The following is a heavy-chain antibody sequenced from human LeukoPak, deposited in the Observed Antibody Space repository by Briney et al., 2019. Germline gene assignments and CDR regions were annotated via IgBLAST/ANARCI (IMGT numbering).Heavy chain of an antibody. D-gene: IGHD3-16*02. J-gene: IGHJ6*02. CDR3: ARDYPYRGMDV. Sequence: SETLSLTCTVSGGFISSYYWSWIRQPPGKGLEWIGYIYYSGSTNYNPSLKSRVTISVDTSKNQFSLKLSSVTAADTAVYYCARDYPYRGMDVWGQGTTVTVSS. CDR2: IYYSGST. CDR1: GGFISSYY. V-gene: IGHV4-59*01.